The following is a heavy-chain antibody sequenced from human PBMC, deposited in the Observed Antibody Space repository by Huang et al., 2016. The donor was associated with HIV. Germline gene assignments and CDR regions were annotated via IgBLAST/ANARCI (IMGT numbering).Heavy chain of an antibody. CDR3: AGVSTLKYFDY. D-gene: IGHD2-8*01. Sequence: QVHLVQSGAEVKKPGSSVKVSCKAFGDTFSSFAISWVRQAPGQGLETVGGTIPIFPAPHYAQKFQGRVTITADESTSTAYMEMSSLRSEDTAVYYCAGVSTLKYFDYWGQGTLVTVSS. J-gene: IGHJ4*02. CDR1: GDTFSSFA. V-gene: IGHV1-69*13. CDR2: TIPIFPAP.